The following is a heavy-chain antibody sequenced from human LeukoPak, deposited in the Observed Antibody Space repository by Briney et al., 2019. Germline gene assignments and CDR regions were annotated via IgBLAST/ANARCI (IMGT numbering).Heavy chain of an antibody. CDR2: IYTSGST. Sequence: SETLSLTCTVSGGSISSYYWSWIRQPAGKGLEWIGRIYTSGSTNYNPSLKSRVTMSVDTSKNQFSLKLSPVTAADTAVYYCARDSAHWAGTYQLEAPYYFDYWGQGTLVTVSS. D-gene: IGHD2-2*01. V-gene: IGHV4-4*07. CDR3: ARDSAHWAGTYQLEAPYYFDY. CDR1: GGSISSYY. J-gene: IGHJ4*02.